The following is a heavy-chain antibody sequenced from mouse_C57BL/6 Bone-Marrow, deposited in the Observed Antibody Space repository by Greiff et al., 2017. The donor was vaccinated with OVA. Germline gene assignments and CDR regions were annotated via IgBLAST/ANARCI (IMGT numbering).Heavy chain of an antibody. CDR3: TKIYYDYDHYAMDY. Sequence: VQLQQSGAELVRPGASVTLSCKASGYTFTDYELHWVKPAPVHGLELIGAIDPETGGTAYNQKCKGKAILTPDKSSSTAYMELRSLTSEDSAVYYCTKIYYDYDHYAMDYWGQGTSVTVAS. CDR1: GYTFTDYE. J-gene: IGHJ4*01. D-gene: IGHD2-4*01. CDR2: IDPETGGT. V-gene: IGHV1-15*01.